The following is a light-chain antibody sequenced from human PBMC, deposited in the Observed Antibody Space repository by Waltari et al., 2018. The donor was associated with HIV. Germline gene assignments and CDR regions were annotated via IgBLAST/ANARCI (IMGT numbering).Light chain of an antibody. Sequence: QSALTQPPSASGSLGQSVTISCTGSSSDVGRYAYVSWYQQHPGKAPTLLIFEVNTRPSGVPVRFSGSKSGNTASLTVPGLQAEDEAEYSCSSYAGINPVIFGGGTTLTVL. V-gene: IGLV2-8*01. CDR2: EVN. CDR3: SSYAGINPVI. CDR1: SSDVGRYAY. J-gene: IGLJ2*01.